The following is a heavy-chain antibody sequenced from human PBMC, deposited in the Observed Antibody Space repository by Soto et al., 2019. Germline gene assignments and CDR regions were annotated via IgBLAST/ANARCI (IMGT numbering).Heavy chain of an antibody. V-gene: IGHV1-69*02. CDR3: ASGYALFSFDY. J-gene: IGHJ4*02. CDR2: IIPILGIA. CDR1: GGTFSSYT. Sequence: SVKVSCKASGGTFSSYTISWVRQAPGQGLEWMGRIIPILGIANYAQKFQGRVTITADKSTSTAYMELSSLRSEDTAVYYCASGYALFSFDYWGQGTLVTVSS. D-gene: IGHD5-12*01.